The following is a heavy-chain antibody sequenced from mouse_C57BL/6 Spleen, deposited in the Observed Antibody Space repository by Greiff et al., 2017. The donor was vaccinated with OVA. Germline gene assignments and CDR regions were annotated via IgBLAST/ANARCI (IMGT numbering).Heavy chain of an antibody. CDR2: INPYNGDT. Sequence: EVQLQESGPELVKPGDSVKISCKASGYSFTGYFMNWVMQSHGKSLEWIGRINPYNGDTFYNQKFKGKATLTVDKSSSTAHMELRSLTSKDSAVYYCARDGSSDYWGQGTTLTVSS. CDR1: GYSFTGYF. V-gene: IGHV1-20*01. D-gene: IGHD1-1*01. CDR3: ARDGSSDY. J-gene: IGHJ2*01.